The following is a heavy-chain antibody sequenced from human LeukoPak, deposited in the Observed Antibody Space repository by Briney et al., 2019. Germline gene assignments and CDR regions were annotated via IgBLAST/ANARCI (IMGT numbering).Heavy chain of an antibody. V-gene: IGHV1-46*01. Sequence: ASVKVSCKASGYTFIIYYIHWVRQAPGQGLEWMGIINPSGGSTSYAQKLQGRVTMTTDTSTSTAYMELRSLRSDDTAVYYCARGGRSNIVVVPAAHTYDYWGQGTLVTVSS. D-gene: IGHD2-2*01. CDR2: INPSGGST. CDR3: ARGGRSNIVVVPAAHTYDY. CDR1: GYTFIIYY. J-gene: IGHJ4*02.